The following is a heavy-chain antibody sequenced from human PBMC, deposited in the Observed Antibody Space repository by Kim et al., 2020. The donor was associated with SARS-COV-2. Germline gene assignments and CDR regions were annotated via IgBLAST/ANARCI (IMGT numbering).Heavy chain of an antibody. Sequence: GGSLRLPCAASGFAFINYAMNWVRQAPGKGLQWVSVVSGSGGVTYYADSVKGRFTISRDDSNNILYLEMSSLRAEDTAVYYCAKAASTGRYYIAGALDVWGPGTTVTVSS. D-gene: IGHD1-26*01. V-gene: IGHV3-23*01. CDR2: VSGSGGVT. J-gene: IGHJ3*01. CDR3: AKAASTGRYYIAGALDV. CDR1: GFAFINYA.